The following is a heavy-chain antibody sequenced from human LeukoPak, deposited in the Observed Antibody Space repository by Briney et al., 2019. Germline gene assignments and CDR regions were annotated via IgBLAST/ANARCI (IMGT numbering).Heavy chain of an antibody. J-gene: IGHJ3*02. CDR1: GYTFTNYY. CDR2: INPSGGST. Sequence: ASVKVSCKTSGYTFTNYYIHWVRQAPGQGLEWMGIINPSGGSTSYAQKFQGRVTMTRDTSTSTVYMELSSLRSEDTAVYYCARGSGSSWYGNDAFDIWGQGTMVTVSS. V-gene: IGHV1-46*01. CDR3: ARGSGSSWYGNDAFDI. D-gene: IGHD6-13*01.